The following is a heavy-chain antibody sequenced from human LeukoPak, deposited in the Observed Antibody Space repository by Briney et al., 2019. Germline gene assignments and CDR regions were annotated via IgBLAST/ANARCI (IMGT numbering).Heavy chain of an antibody. V-gene: IGHV1-46*01. CDR2: INPSGGST. J-gene: IGHJ4*02. Sequence: ASVKVSCKASGYTFTSYYMHWVRQAPGQGLEWMGIINPSGGSTSYAQKFQGRVTMTRDTSTSTVYMELSSLRSEDTAVYYCAIMLRGVRVDYWGQGTLVTVSS. CDR1: GYTFTSYY. D-gene: IGHD3-10*01. CDR3: AIMLRGVRVDY.